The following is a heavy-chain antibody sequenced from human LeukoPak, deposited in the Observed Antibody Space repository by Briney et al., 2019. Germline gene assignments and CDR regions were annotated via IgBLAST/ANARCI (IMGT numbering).Heavy chain of an antibody. J-gene: IGHJ4*02. D-gene: IGHD3-22*01. Sequence: SETLSLTCTVSGGSISTYYWNWIRQPPGKGLEWIGYIYYSGATNYNPSLKSRVTISVDTSKNQFSLKLSSVTAADTAVYYCAKEGTLYYSDGIPYWGQGTLVTVSS. CDR2: IYYSGAT. CDR3: AKEGTLYYSDGIPY. V-gene: IGHV4-59*01. CDR1: GGSISTYY.